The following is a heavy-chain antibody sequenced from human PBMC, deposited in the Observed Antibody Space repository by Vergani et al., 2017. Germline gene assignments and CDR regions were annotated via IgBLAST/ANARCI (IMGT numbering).Heavy chain of an antibody. CDR3: AKDSYGAMAGTIDY. CDR2: ISWNRNNI. J-gene: IGHJ4*02. Sequence: EVQLVESGGGLVQPGRSLRLSCAASGFTFDDYGMHWARQAPGKGLEWVSGISWNRNNIGYADSVKGRFTISRDNAKNSLYLQMNSLRAEDTALYFCAKDSYGAMAGTIDYWGQGTLVTVSS. D-gene: IGHD6-19*01. V-gene: IGHV3-9*01. CDR1: GFTFDDYG.